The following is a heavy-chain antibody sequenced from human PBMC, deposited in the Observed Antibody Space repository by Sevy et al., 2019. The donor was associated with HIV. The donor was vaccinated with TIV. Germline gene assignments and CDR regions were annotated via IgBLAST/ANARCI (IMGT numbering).Heavy chain of an antibody. CDR1: GFTFNTHA. Sequence: GGSLRLSCAASGFTFNTHAMHWVRQAPGKGLEWVAMIWYDGSSKDYAESVKGRFAISRDNSQNTAFLQMNSLRAEDTGVYYRATNMVHAGAYDSYFNFWGQGSLVTVSS. V-gene: IGHV3-33*08. CDR3: ATNMVHAGAYDSYFNF. J-gene: IGHJ4*02. CDR2: IWYDGSSK. D-gene: IGHD3-10*01.